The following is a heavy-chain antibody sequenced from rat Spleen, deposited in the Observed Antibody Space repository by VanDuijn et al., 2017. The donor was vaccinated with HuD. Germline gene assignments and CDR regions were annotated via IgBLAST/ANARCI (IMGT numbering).Heavy chain of an antibody. D-gene: IGHD4-3*01. CDR2: ISYDGSST. CDR3: ARREIRASYFDY. V-gene: IGHV5-29*01. CDR1: GFTFSDYY. Sequence: EVQLVESDGGLVQPGRSLKLSCAASGFTFSDYYMAWVRQAPTKGLEWVATISYDGSSTYYRDSVKGRFTISRDNAKSTLYLQMDSLRSEDTATYYCARREIRASYFDYWGQGVMVTVSS. J-gene: IGHJ2*01.